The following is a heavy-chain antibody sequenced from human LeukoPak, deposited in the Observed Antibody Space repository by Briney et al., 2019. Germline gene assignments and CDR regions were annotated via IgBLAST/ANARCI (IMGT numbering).Heavy chain of an antibody. CDR3: AKSYDSSGYYYGSSGMDV. V-gene: IGHV3-9*01. CDR2: ISWNSGSI. Sequence: PGGSLRLSCAASGFTFDDYAMHWVRQAPGKGLEGVSGISWNSGSIGYADSVKGRFTISRDNAKNCLYLQMNSLRAEDTALYYCAKSYDSSGYYYGSSGMDVWGQGTTVTVSS. D-gene: IGHD3-22*01. J-gene: IGHJ6*02. CDR1: GFTFDDYA.